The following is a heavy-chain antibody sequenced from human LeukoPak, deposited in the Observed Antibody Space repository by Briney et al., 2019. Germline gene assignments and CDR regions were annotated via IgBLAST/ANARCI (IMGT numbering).Heavy chain of an antibody. V-gene: IGHV3-30*18. J-gene: IGHJ4*02. Sequence: PGRSLRLSCSASGFTFSSYGMHWVRQAPGKGLEWVAVISYDGSNKYYADSVKGRFTISRDDSKNTLYLQMNSLRAEDTAGYYCAKDLYGGNSGGFDYWGQGTLVTVSS. CDR1: GFTFSSYG. CDR2: ISYDGSNK. CDR3: AKDLYGGNSGGFDY. D-gene: IGHD4-23*01.